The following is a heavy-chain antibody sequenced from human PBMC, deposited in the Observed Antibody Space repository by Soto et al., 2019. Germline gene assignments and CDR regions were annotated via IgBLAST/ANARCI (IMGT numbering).Heavy chain of an antibody. CDR2: IYHSGST. D-gene: IGHD3-22*01. V-gene: IGHV4-4*02. J-gene: IGHJ4*02. CDR1: GGSISSSNW. CDR3: ARATYYYDSSGYYIFDY. Sequence: SETQSLTCAVSGGSISSSNWWSWVRQPPGKGLEWIGEIYHSGSTNYNPSLKSRVTISVDKSKDQFSLKLSSVTAADTAVYYCARATYYYDSSGYYIFDYWGQGTLVTVSS.